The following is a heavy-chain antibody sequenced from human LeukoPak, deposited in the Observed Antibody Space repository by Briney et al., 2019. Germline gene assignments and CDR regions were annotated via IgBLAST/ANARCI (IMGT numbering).Heavy chain of an antibody. V-gene: IGHV3-7*01. J-gene: IGHJ6*03. Sequence: GGSLRLSCAASGFTFSSYWMSWVRQAPGKGLEWVANIKQDGSEKYYVDSVKGRFTISRDNAKNSLYLQMNSLRAEDTAVYYCAREVVVVVAATKANYYYYMDVWGKGTTVTVSS. CDR2: IKQDGSEK. D-gene: IGHD2-15*01. CDR1: GFTFSSYW. CDR3: AREVVVVVAATKANYYYYMDV.